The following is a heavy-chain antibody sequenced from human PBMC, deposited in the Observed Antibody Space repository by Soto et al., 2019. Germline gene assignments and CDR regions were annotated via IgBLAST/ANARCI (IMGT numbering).Heavy chain of an antibody. CDR3: ARMYSSGYDAFDI. CDR2: IYYSGST. V-gene: IGHV4-39*01. Sequence: QLQRQESDPGLEKPSETLSLTCTVSGGSISSSSYYWGWIRQPPGKGLEWIGSIYYSGSTYYNPSLKCRVTISVDTSKNQFSLKLSSVTAADTAVYYCARMYSSGYDAFDIWGQGTKATV. D-gene: IGHD6-19*01. J-gene: IGHJ3*02. CDR1: GGSISSSSYY.